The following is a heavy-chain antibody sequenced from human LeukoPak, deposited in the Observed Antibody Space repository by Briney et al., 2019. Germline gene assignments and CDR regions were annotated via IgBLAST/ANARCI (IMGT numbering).Heavy chain of an antibody. CDR1: GGSFSGYY. Sequence: SETLSLTCAVYGGSFSGYYWSWIRQPPGKGLEWIGEINHSGSTNYNPSLKSRVTISVDTSKNQFSLKLSSVTAADTAVYYCARPKTVITMIVGSEVAFDIWGQGTMVTVPS. V-gene: IGHV4-34*01. D-gene: IGHD3-22*01. CDR3: ARPKTVITMIVGSEVAFDI. CDR2: INHSGST. J-gene: IGHJ3*02.